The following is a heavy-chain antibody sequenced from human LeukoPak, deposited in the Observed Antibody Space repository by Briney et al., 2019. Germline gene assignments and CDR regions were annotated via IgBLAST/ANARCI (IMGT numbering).Heavy chain of an antibody. Sequence: SETLSLTCTVSGASVSSSSYYWSWIRQPPGKGLEWIGYIYYSGSTNYNPSLKSRVTISVDTSKNQFSLKLSSVTAADTAVYYCARGSRGYSYGWGQGTLVTVSS. CDR1: GASVSSSSYY. CDR2: IYYSGST. J-gene: IGHJ4*01. V-gene: IGHV4-61*01. CDR3: ARGSRGYSYG. D-gene: IGHD5-18*01.